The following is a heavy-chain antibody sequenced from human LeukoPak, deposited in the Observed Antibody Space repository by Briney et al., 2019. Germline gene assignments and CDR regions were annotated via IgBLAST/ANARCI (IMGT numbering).Heavy chain of an antibody. J-gene: IGHJ4*02. D-gene: IGHD6-6*01. Sequence: ASVKVSCKASGGTFNNYAISWVRQAPGQGREWMGGIIPIFGTANYAQKFQGRVTITADKSTSTAYMELRSLRSEDTAVYYCARGAARRFDYWGQGTLVTVSS. CDR1: GGTFNNYA. CDR2: IIPIFGTA. CDR3: ARGAARRFDY. V-gene: IGHV1-69*06.